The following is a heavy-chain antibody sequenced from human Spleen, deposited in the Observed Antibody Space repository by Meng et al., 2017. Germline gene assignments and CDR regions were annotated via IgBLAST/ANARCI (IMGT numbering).Heavy chain of an antibody. J-gene: IGHJ4*02. CDR3: ARGPTTMAHDFDY. D-gene: IGHD4-11*01. CDR1: GGSISSSNW. V-gene: IGHV4-4*02. Sequence: QLQLSGSGLGLVKPSGTLFLTCVVSGGSISSSNWWRWVRQPPGKGLEWIGEINHSGSTNYNPSLESRATISVDTSQNNLSLKLSSVTAADSAVYYCARGPTTMAHDFDYWGQGTLVTVAS. CDR2: INHSGST.